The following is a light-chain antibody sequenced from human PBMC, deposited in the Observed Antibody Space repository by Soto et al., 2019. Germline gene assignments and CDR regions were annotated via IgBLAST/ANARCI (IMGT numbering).Light chain of an antibody. Sequence: QSALTQPASVSGSPGQSITISCSGTSSDIGGYDYVSWYQQHPGKAPKLMIHEVSLRPSGVSNRFSGSKSGNTASLTISGLQAEDEADYYCSSYTTSRTYAFGTGTKLTVL. J-gene: IGLJ1*01. CDR2: EVS. CDR1: SSDIGGYDY. CDR3: SSYTTSRTYA. V-gene: IGLV2-14*01.